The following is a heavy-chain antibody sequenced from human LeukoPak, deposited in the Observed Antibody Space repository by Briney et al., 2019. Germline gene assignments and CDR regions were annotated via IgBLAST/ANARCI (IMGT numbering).Heavy chain of an antibody. CDR2: ISGSGGST. CDR1: GFTFSSYA. CDR3: AKGDYYDSSGYYRVYDAFDI. V-gene: IGHV3-23*01. D-gene: IGHD3-22*01. Sequence: GGSLRLSCAASGFTFSSYAMSWVRQAPGKGLEWVSAISGSGGSTYYADSVKGRFTISRDNSKNTLYVQMNSLRAEDTAVYYCAKGDYYDSSGYYRVYDAFDIWGQGTMVTVSS. J-gene: IGHJ3*02.